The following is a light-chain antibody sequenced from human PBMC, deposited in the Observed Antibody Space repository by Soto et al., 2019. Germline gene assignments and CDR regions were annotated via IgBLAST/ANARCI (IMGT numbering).Light chain of an antibody. Sequence: EIVMTQPPATLSVSPGERATLSCRASQSVSRHLAWYQQTPGRAPRLLIYDASNRATGIPARFSGSGSGTDFTLTISSLEPEDFAVYYCQQRSSWWTFGQGTKVDI. V-gene: IGKV3-11*01. CDR2: DAS. J-gene: IGKJ1*01. CDR1: QSVSRH. CDR3: QQRSSWWT.